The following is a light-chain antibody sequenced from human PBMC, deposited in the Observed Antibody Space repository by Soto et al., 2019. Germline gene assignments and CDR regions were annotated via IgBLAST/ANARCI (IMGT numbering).Light chain of an antibody. J-gene: IGLJ2*01. CDR2: GNS. Sequence: QSVLTQPPSVSGAPGQRVTISCTGSSSNIGAGYDVHWYQQLPGTAPKLIIYGNSNRPSGVPDRFSGSKSGTSASLAITGLQAEDEADYYCQSYDVSLSGSVFGGGTKLTVL. V-gene: IGLV1-40*01. CDR3: QSYDVSLSGSV. CDR1: SSNIGAGYD.